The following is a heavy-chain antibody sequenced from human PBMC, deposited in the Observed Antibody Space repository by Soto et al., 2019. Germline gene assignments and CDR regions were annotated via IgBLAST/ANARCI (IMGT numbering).Heavy chain of an antibody. CDR1: GSSVSSGNYY. CDR3: ARSMFYSVGFYFLPREP. D-gene: IGHD3-10*02. Sequence: SETLSLTCTVSGSSVSSGNYYWSWIRQPPGKGLEWIGYFYYTGSINYNPSLKSRVTIFIDASKNQFSLTLYSVTAADTAVYYCARSMFYSVGFYFLPREPWGQGALVTVS. CDR2: FYYTGSI. J-gene: IGHJ5*02. V-gene: IGHV4-61*01.